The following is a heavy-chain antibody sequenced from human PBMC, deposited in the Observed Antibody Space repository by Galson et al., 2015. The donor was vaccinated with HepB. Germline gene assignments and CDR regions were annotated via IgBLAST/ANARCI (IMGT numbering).Heavy chain of an antibody. V-gene: IGHV1-69*13. CDR3: AVGYCSSTSCYTDDAFDI. D-gene: IGHD2-2*02. J-gene: IGHJ3*02. CDR1: GGTFSSYA. Sequence: SVKVSCKASGGTFSSYAISWVRQAPGQGLEWMGGIIPIFGTANYAQKFQGRVTITADGSTSTAYMELSSLRSEDTAVYYCAVGYCSSTSCYTDDAFDIWGQGTMVTVSS. CDR2: IIPIFGTA.